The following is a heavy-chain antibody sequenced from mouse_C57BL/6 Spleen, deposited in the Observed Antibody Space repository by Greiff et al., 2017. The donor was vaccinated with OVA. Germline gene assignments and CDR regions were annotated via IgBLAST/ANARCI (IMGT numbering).Heavy chain of an antibody. Sequence: EVQLVESGPGLVKPSQSLSLTCSVTGYSITSGYYWNWIRQFPGNKLEWMGYISYDGSNNYNPSLKNRISITRDTSKNQFFLKLNSVTTEDTATYYCAREEDYGSSYGYYFDYWGQGTTLTVSS. CDR1: GYSITSGYY. CDR2: ISYDGSN. D-gene: IGHD1-1*01. J-gene: IGHJ2*01. V-gene: IGHV3-6*01. CDR3: AREEDYGSSYGYYFDY.